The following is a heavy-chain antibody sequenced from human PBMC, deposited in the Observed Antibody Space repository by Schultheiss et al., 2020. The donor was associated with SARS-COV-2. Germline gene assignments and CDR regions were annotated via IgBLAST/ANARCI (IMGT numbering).Heavy chain of an antibody. J-gene: IGHJ4*02. CDR1: GFTFSTYG. D-gene: IGHD3-22*01. Sequence: GGSLRLSCVASGFTFSTYGMSWVRQAPGKGLEWVSGISGSGGSTYYADSVKGRFTISRDNSKNTLYLQMNSLRAEDTAVYYCAKDLATYYYDSSPTQPLVYWGQGTLVTVSS. V-gene: IGHV3-23*01. CDR3: AKDLATYYYDSSPTQPLVY. CDR2: ISGSGGST.